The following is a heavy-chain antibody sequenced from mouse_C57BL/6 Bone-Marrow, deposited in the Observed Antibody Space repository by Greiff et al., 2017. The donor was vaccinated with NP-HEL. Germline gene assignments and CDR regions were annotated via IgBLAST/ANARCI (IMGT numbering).Heavy chain of an antibody. Sequence: VKLQQPGAELVRPGTSVKLSCKASGYTFTSYWMHWVKQRPGQGLEWIGVIDPSDSYTNYNQKFKGKATLTVDTSSSTAYMQLSSLTSEDSAVYYCAREDYGSSPYDYYAMDYWGQGTSVTVSS. CDR3: AREDYGSSPYDYYAMDY. CDR2: IDPSDSYT. D-gene: IGHD1-1*01. V-gene: IGHV1-59*01. CDR1: GYTFTSYW. J-gene: IGHJ4*01.